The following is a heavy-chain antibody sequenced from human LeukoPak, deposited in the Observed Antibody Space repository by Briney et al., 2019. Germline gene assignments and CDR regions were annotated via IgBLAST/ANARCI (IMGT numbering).Heavy chain of an antibody. D-gene: IGHD1-26*01. Sequence: GGSLRLSCAASGFTFSDYAMHWVRQAPGKGLEWVAVISFDATKEYFAKTVKGRFTISRDNSKSTLFLQMHSLRVEDTALYFCARFKVGSNTTQKNAFDIWGRGTVVTVSS. J-gene: IGHJ3*02. CDR3: ARFKVGSNTTQKNAFDI. CDR1: GFTFSDYA. V-gene: IGHV3-30*01. CDR2: ISFDATKE.